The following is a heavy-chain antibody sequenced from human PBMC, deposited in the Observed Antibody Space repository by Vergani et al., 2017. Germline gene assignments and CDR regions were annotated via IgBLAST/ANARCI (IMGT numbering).Heavy chain of an antibody. Sequence: QMQLVQSGPEVKKPGTSVKVSCKASGFTFTSSAVQWVRQARGQRLEWIGWIVVGSGNTNYAQKFQERVTITRDMSTSTAYMELSSLRSEDTAVYYCAREYSSGEIVFQHWGQGTLVTVSS. J-gene: IGHJ1*01. CDR3: AREYSSGEIVFQH. D-gene: IGHD6-19*01. CDR1: GFTFTSSA. V-gene: IGHV1-58*01. CDR2: IVVGSGNT.